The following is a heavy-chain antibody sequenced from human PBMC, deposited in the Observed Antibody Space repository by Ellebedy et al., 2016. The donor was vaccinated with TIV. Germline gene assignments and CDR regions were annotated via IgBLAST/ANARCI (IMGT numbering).Heavy chain of an antibody. V-gene: IGHV3-49*03. J-gene: IGHJ4*02. CDR1: GFTFGDYA. CDR2: IRSKAYGGTT. Sequence: GESLKISXTASGFTFGDYAMSWFRQAPGKGLEWVGFIRSKAYGGTTEYAASVKGRFTISRDDSKSIAYLQMNSLKTEDTAVYYCTRDLSSIAASGIIDYWGQGTLVTVSS. CDR3: TRDLSSIAASGIIDY. D-gene: IGHD6-6*01.